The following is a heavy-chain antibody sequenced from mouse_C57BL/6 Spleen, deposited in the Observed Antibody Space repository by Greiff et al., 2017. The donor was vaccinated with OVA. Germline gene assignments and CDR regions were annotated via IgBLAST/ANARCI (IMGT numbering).Heavy chain of an antibody. D-gene: IGHD1-1*02. V-gene: IGHV1-19*01. CDR3: ARSGYGPFDY. Sequence: VHVKQSGPVLVKPGASVKMSCKASGYTFTDYYMNWVKQSHGKSLEWIGVINPYNGGTSYNQKFKGKATLTVDKSSSTAYMELNSLTSEDSAVYYCARSGYGPFDYWGQGTTLTVSS. CDR2: INPYNGGT. CDR1: GYTFTDYY. J-gene: IGHJ2*01.